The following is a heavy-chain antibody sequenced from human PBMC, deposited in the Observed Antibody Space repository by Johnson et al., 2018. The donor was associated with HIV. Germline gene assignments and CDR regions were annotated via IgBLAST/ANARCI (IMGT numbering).Heavy chain of an antibody. V-gene: IGHV3-11*04. CDR2: INSGGNTY. D-gene: IGHD3-10*01. Sequence: QVQLVESGGGSVQPGGSLRLSCAASGFTFSDYYMNWIRQAPGKGLEWVASINSGGNTYYYADSMKGRFTFARDYAKRSLSLQINSLRAEDAAVYYCARDFQDLLWLRELGGACDIWGQGTMVTVSS. CDR3: ARDFQDLLWLRELGGACDI. CDR1: GFTFSDYY. J-gene: IGHJ3*02.